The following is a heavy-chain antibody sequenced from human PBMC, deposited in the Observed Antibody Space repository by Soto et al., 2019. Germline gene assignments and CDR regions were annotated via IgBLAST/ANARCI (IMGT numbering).Heavy chain of an antibody. V-gene: IGHV4-30-4*01. CDR2: IYYSGST. D-gene: IGHD3-9*01. Sequence: SETLSLTCTVSGGSISSGDYYWSWIRQPPGKGLEWIGYIYYSGSTYYNPSLKSRVTISVDTSKNQFSLKLSSVTAADTAVYYCARLSTYYGILTGYNYYYGMDVWGQGTTVTVSS. J-gene: IGHJ6*02. CDR1: GGSISSGDYY. CDR3: ARLSTYYGILTGYNYYYGMDV.